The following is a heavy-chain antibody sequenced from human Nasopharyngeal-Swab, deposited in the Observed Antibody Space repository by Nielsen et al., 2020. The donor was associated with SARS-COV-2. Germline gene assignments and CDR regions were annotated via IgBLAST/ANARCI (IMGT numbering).Heavy chain of an antibody. J-gene: IGHJ1*01. V-gene: IGHV3-30*18. Sequence: GESLKISCAASGFTFSSYGMHWVRQAPGRGLEWVAVISYDGSNKYYADSVKGRFTISRDNSKNTLYLQMNSLRADDTAVYYCAKDPSIVVATAEYFQHWGQGTLVTVSS. D-gene: IGHD2-21*02. CDR3: AKDPSIVVATAEYFQH. CDR1: GFTFSSYG. CDR2: ISYDGSNK.